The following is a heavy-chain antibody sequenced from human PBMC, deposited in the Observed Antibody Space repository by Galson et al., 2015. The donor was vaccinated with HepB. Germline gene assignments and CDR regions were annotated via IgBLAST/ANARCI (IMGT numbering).Heavy chain of an antibody. CDR2: IYSGGST. CDR1: GFTVSSNY. J-gene: IGHJ4*02. D-gene: IGHD3-22*01. V-gene: IGHV3-66*04. Sequence: SLRLSCAASGFTVSSNYMSWVRQAPGKGLEWVSVIYSGGSTYYADSVKGRFTISRDNSKNTLYLQMNSLRAEDTAVYYCARLWYYYDSSALWGQGTLVTVSS. CDR3: ARLWYYYDSSAL.